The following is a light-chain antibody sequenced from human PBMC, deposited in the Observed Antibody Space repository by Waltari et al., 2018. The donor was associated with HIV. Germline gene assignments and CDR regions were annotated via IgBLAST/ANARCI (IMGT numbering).Light chain of an antibody. V-gene: IGKV1-5*03. CDR3: QQYNSDSRT. CDR2: KSS. CDR1: QGIGPY. J-gene: IGKJ1*01. Sequence: DIHMTQSPSTLAASVGDRVTITCRASQGIGPYLAWYQQKPGKAPKLLIYKSSNLESGVPSRFSGSGSDTEFSLTISSLQPDDFATCYCQQYNSDSRTFGRGTKVEIK.